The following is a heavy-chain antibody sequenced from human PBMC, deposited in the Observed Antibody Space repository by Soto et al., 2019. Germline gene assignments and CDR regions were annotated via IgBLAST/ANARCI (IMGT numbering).Heavy chain of an antibody. V-gene: IGHV4-30-4*01. CDR1: GGSISSGDYY. CDR2: IYYSGST. D-gene: IGHD3-10*01. Sequence: QVQLQESGPGLVKPSQTLSLTCTVSGGSISSGDYYWSWIRQPPGKGLEWIGYIYYSGSTYYNPSLKSLVTISVDTSKNQYSLKLRSVTAADTAVYYCARGSDYYGSGTQAFDPCGQGTLVTVSS. CDR3: ARGSDYYGSGTQAFDP. J-gene: IGHJ5*02.